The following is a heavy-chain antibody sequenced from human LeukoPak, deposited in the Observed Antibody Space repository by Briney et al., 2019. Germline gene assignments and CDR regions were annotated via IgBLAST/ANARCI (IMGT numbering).Heavy chain of an antibody. CDR1: GGSISSYY. Sequence: PSETLSLTCTVSGGSISSYYWSWIRQPPGKGLEWIGYIYYSGSTNYNPSLKSRVTISVDTSKNQFSLKLSSVTAADTAVYYCARGGVPNYYYYYMDVWGKGTTVTVSS. CDR3: ARGGVPNYYYYYMDV. CDR2: IYYSGST. J-gene: IGHJ6*03. V-gene: IGHV4-59*01. D-gene: IGHD3-10*01.